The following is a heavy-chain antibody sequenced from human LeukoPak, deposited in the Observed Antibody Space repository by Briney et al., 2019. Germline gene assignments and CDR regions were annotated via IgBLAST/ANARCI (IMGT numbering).Heavy chain of an antibody. CDR3: VRGWFGELLPLDY. J-gene: IGHJ4*02. V-gene: IGHV3-74*01. D-gene: IGHD3-10*01. CDR2: INHDGSST. CDR1: GFTFTTFW. Sequence: GGSLRLSCATSGFTFTTFWMHWVRQAPGKGLVWVSRINHDGSSTNYADSVKGRFTISRDNAKNTVYLQMNSLRAEDTAVYYCVRGWFGELLPLDYWGQGTLSPSPQ.